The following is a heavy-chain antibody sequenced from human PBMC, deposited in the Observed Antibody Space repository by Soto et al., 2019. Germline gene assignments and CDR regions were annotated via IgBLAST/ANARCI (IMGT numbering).Heavy chain of an antibody. CDR3: ARDREQQLVSNWLDP. CDR1: GFTFSDYY. Sequence: GGSLRLSCAASGFTFSDYYMSWIRQAPGKGLEWVSYISSSGSTIYYADSVKGRFTISRDNAKNSLYLQMNSLRAEDTAVYYCARDREQQLVSNWLDPWGQGTQVTVSS. J-gene: IGHJ5*02. V-gene: IGHV3-11*01. D-gene: IGHD6-13*01. CDR2: ISSSGSTI.